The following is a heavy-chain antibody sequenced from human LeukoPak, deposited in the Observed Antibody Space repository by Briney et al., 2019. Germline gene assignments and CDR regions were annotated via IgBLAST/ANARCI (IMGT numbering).Heavy chain of an antibody. CDR1: GGTFSSYA. Sequence: EASVKVSCKASGGTFSSYAISWVRQAPGQGLEWMGGIIPIFGTANYAQKFQGRVTITADKSTSTAYMELSSLRSEDMAVYYCANTARGYYDFWGLSYYYYYMDVWGKGTTVTVSS. D-gene: IGHD3-3*01. CDR2: IIPIFGTA. CDR3: ANTARGYYDFWGLSYYYYYMDV. V-gene: IGHV1-69*06. J-gene: IGHJ6*03.